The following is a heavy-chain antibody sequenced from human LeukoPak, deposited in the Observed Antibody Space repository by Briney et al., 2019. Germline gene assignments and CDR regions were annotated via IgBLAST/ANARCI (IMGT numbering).Heavy chain of an antibody. CDR3: ARDQYDTWSRRGNFDS. J-gene: IGHJ4*02. CDR2: ISYDGSNK. CDR1: GFTFSSYA. V-gene: IGHV3-30-3*01. D-gene: IGHD3-3*01. Sequence: PGGSLRLSCAASGFTFSSYAMHWVRQAPGKGLEWVAVISYDGSNKYYADSVKGRFTTSRDNSKNTLYLQMNSLRVEDTAVFYCARDQYDTWSRRGNFDSWGQGTLVIVSS.